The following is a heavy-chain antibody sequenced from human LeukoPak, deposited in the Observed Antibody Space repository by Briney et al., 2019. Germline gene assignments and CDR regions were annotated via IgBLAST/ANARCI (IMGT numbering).Heavy chain of an antibody. CDR3: ATRSFYGDYQNWSDP. D-gene: IGHD4-17*01. V-gene: IGHV1-24*01. CDR1: GYTLTELS. J-gene: IGHJ5*02. Sequence: ASVKVSCKVSGYTLTELSMHWVRQAPGKGLEWMGGFDPEDGETIYAQKFQGRVTMTEDTSTDTAYMELSSLRSEDTAVYYCATRSFYGDYQNWSDPWGQGTLVTVSS. CDR2: FDPEDGET.